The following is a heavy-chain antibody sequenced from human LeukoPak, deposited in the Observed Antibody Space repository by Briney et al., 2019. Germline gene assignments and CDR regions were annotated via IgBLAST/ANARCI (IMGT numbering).Heavy chain of an antibody. CDR1: GFTFSDYS. CDR3: ARDPYSSGWPSYYYYGMDV. D-gene: IGHD6-19*01. Sequence: GGSLRLSCAASGFTFSDYSINWVRQAPGKGLEWVANIKQDGSEKYYVDSVKGRFTISRDNAKNSLYLQMNSLRAEDTAVYYCARDPYSSGWPSYYYYGMDVWGQGTTVTVSS. V-gene: IGHV3-7*01. CDR2: IKQDGSEK. J-gene: IGHJ6*02.